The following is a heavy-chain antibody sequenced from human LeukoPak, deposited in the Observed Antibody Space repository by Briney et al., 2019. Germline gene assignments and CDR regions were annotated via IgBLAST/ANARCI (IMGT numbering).Heavy chain of an antibody. CDR1: GGSISSYY. V-gene: IGHV4-59*08. J-gene: IGHJ3*02. Sequence: SETLSLTCTVSGGSISSYYWSWIRQPPGKGLEWIGYISYSGSTNYNPSLKSRVTISVDTSKNQFSLKLSSVTAADTAVYYCASRRGQGAFDIWGQGTMVTVSS. D-gene: IGHD1-14*01. CDR3: ASRRGQGAFDI. CDR2: ISYSGST.